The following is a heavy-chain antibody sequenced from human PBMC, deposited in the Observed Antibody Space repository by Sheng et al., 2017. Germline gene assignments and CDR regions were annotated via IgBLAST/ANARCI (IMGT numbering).Heavy chain of an antibody. V-gene: IGHV4-61*02. Sequence: QVQLQESGPGLVKPSQTLSLTCTVSGGSISSGSYYWSWIRQPAGKGLEWIGCIYTSGSTNYNPSLKSRVTISVDTSKNQFSLKLSSVTAADTAVYYCARTYYYDSSGYYEDYWGQGTLVTVSS. J-gene: IGHJ4*02. CDR3: ARTYYYDSSGYYEDY. CDR2: IYTSGST. CDR1: GGSISSGSYY. D-gene: IGHD3-22*01.